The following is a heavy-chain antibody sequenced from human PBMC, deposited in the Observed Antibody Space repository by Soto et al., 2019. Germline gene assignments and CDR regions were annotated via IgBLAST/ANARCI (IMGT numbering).Heavy chain of an antibody. J-gene: IGHJ4*02. CDR2: INAGNGNT. Sequence: QVQLVQSGAEEKKPGASVKVSCKASGYTFTSYAMHWVRQAPGQRLEWMGWINAGNGNTKYSQKFQGRVTITRDTAASTAYKELSSLRSEDTAVYYRAGSMVVVTALDYWGQGTLVTVSS. V-gene: IGHV1-3*05. D-gene: IGHD2-21*02. CDR1: GYTFTSYA. CDR3: AGSMVVVTALDY.